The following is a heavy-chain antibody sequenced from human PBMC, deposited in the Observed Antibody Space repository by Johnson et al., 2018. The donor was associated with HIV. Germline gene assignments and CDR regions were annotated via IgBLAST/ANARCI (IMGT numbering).Heavy chain of an antibody. Sequence: HVQLMESGGGVVQPGRSLRLSCAASRFTFSRYGMHWVRQAPGKGLEWVAVIPYDGSNKYYADSVKGRFTISRDNSKSTLSLQMNSLRAEDTAVYYCASPVWSGYPFDAFDIWGQGTMVTVSS. D-gene: IGHD3-3*01. CDR2: IPYDGSNK. J-gene: IGHJ3*02. V-gene: IGHV3-30*03. CDR3: ASPVWSGYPFDAFDI. CDR1: RFTFSRYG.